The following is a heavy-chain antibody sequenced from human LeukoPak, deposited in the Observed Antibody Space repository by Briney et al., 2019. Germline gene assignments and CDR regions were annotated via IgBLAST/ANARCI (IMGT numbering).Heavy chain of an antibody. CDR2: INHSGST. J-gene: IGHJ4*02. V-gene: IGHV4-34*01. Sequence: SETLSLTCAVYGGSFSGYYWSWIRQPPGKGLEWIGEINHSGSTNYNPSLKSRVTISVDTSKNQFSLKLSSVTAADTAVYYCARAYYYAAAPDYWGKGTLVTVSS. D-gene: IGHD3-10*01. CDR1: GGSFSGYY. CDR3: ARAYYYAAAPDY.